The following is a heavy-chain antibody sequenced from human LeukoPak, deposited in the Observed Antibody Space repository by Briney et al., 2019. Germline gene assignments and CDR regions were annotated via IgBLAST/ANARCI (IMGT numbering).Heavy chain of an antibody. D-gene: IGHD3-10*01. J-gene: IGHJ5*02. CDR2: ISSSSSYI. CDR3: ARVIYGSGTYYKGWFDP. Sequence: GGSLRLSCAASGFTFSSYSMNWVRQAPGKGLEWVSSISSSSSYIYYADSVKGRFTISRDNAKNSLYLQMNGLRAEDTAVYYCARVIYGSGTYYKGWFDPWGQGTLVTVSS. V-gene: IGHV3-21*04. CDR1: GFTFSSYS.